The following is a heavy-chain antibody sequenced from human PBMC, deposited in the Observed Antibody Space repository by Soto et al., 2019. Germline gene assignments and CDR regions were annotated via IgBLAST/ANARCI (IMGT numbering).Heavy chain of an antibody. CDR3: ATSYGSGSTHFDY. D-gene: IGHD3-10*01. V-gene: IGHV1-69*02. CDR2: VNHIVGMS. J-gene: IGHJ4*02. Sequence: QVQLVQSGAEVKKPGSSVKISCTASGGTFNFYTINWVRQAPGQGLEWGGRVNHIVGMSISAQRFQGRVTXTXDXPTSKAYMDLTSLRSDDTAIYYCATSYGSGSTHFDYWGQGTLVSVS. CDR1: GGTFNFYT.